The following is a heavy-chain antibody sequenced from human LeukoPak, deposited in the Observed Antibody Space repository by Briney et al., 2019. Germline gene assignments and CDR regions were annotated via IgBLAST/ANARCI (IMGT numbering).Heavy chain of an antibody. J-gene: IGHJ4*02. CDR3: ARVSPLRGEDF. Sequence: PSETLSLTCTVSGASISSSSYYWGWIRQPPGKGLEWIGSIYYSGSTYYNPSLKSRVTISVDKSKNQFSLKLSSVTAADTAVYYCARVSPLRGEDFWGQGTPVTVSS. CDR1: GASISSSSYY. D-gene: IGHD3-10*01. V-gene: IGHV4-39*07. CDR2: IYYSGST.